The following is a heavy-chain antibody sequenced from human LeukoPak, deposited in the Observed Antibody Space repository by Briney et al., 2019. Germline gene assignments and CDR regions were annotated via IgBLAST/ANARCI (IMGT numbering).Heavy chain of an antibody. V-gene: IGHV1-69*05. CDR2: IIPIFGTA. Sequence: SVKVSCKASGGTFSSYAISWVRQAPGQGLEWMGGIIPIFGTANYAQKFQGRVTITTDESTSTAYMELGSLRSEDTAVYYCAAGNSGYGGWYFDYRGQGTLVTVSS. CDR1: GGTFSSYA. D-gene: IGHD5-12*01. CDR3: AAGNSGYGGWYFDY. J-gene: IGHJ4*02.